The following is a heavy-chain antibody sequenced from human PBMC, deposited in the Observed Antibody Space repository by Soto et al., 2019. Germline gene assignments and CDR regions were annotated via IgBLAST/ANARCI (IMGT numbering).Heavy chain of an antibody. CDR3: ASSYCSGGSCYDYYYGMDV. CDR2: ISGYNGNT. J-gene: IGHJ6*02. V-gene: IGHV1-18*01. D-gene: IGHD2-15*01. Sequence: ASVKVSCKASGYTFTNYGISWVRQAPGQGLEWMGWISGYNGNTNYAQKLQGRITMTTDTSTSTAYMELRTLRSDDTAVYYCASSYCSGGSCYDYYYGMDVWGQGTTVTVSS. CDR1: GYTFTNYG.